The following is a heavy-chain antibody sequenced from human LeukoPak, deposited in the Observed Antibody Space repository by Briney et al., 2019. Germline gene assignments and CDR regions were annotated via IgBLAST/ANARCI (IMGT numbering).Heavy chain of an antibody. J-gene: IGHJ3*02. CDR1: GFTFDDYG. CDR3: ARDLADIVVVVAATGHAFDI. CDR2: INWNGGCT. Sequence: PGGSLRLSCAASGFTFDDYGMSWVRQAPGKGLEWVSGINWNGGCTGYADSVKGRFTISRDNAKNSLYLQMNSLRAEDTALYYCARDLADIVVVVAATGHAFDIWGQGTMVTVSS. V-gene: IGHV3-20*04. D-gene: IGHD2-15*01.